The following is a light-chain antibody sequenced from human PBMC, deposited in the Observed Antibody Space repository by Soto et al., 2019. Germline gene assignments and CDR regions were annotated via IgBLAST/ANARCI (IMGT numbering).Light chain of an antibody. CDR3: SSYTTSSAPHVV. CDR2: DVS. V-gene: IGLV2-14*03. J-gene: IGLJ2*01. Sequence: QSALTQPASVSGSPGQSLTISCTGTSSDVGGYNYVSWYQQHPGKAPKLMIYDVSNRPSGISNRFCGSKSGNTASLTISGLQAEDEADYYCSSYTTSSAPHVVFGGGTKLTVL. CDR1: SSDVGGYNY.